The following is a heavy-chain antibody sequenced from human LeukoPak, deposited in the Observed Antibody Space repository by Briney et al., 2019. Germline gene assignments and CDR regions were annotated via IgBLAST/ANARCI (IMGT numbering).Heavy chain of an antibody. J-gene: IGHJ4*02. D-gene: IGHD6-13*01. Sequence: GESLKISCKGSGYSFPSYWIAWVRQMPGKGLEWMGIICPDDSNTRYSPSFQGQVTISADKSISTAYLQWSSLKASDTAMYYCAIAAAGSDYWGQGTLVTVSS. V-gene: IGHV5-51*01. CDR1: GYSFPSYW. CDR2: ICPDDSNT. CDR3: AIAAAGSDY.